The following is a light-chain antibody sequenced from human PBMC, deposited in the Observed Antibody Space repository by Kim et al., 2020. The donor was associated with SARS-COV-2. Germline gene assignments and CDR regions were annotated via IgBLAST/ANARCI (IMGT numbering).Light chain of an antibody. CDR3: SSYAGSNNLV. J-gene: IGLJ2*01. CDR1: SGDVGGYNY. Sequence: GQSVPISCTGTSGDVGGYNYGSWYQKHPGKAPKLMIYEVSKRPSGVPDRFSGSKSGNAASLTVSGLQAEDEADYYCSSYAGSNNLVFGGGTQLTVL. V-gene: IGLV2-8*01. CDR2: EVS.